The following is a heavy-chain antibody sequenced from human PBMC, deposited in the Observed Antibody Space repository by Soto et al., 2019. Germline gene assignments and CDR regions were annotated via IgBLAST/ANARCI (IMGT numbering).Heavy chain of an antibody. CDR2: ISAYNGNT. Sequence: ASVKVSCKASGYAFTSYGISWVRQAPGQGLEWMGWISAYNGNTNYAQKLQGRVTLTTDTSTSTAYMELRSLRSDDTAVYYCARDRVAGDELDYWGQGTLVTVSS. J-gene: IGHJ4*02. D-gene: IGHD6-19*01. V-gene: IGHV1-18*01. CDR3: ARDRVAGDELDY. CDR1: GYAFTSYG.